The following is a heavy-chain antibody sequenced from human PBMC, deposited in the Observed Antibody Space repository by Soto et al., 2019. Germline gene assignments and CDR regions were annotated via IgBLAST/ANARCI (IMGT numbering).Heavy chain of an antibody. J-gene: IGHJ4*02. D-gene: IGHD2-15*01. V-gene: IGHV1-69*02. CDR3: ARGGYCSGGSCYSGDTFDY. CDR1: GGTFSSYT. Sequence: QVQLVQSGAEVKKPGSSVKVSCKASGGTFSSYTISWVRQAPGQGLEWMGRIIPILGIANYAQKFQGRVTITADKSTSTAYMELSSLRSEETAVYYCARGGYCSGGSCYSGDTFDYWGQGTLVTVSS. CDR2: IIPILGIA.